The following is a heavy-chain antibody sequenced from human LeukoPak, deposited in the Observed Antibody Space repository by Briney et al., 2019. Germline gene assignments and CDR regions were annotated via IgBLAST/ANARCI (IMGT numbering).Heavy chain of an antibody. CDR1: GFTFSSYW. Sequence: PGGSLRLSCAASGFTFSSYWMHWVRQAPGKGLVWVSRIKDDESDTNYADSVKGRFTISRDNAKNTLYLQMNSLRAEDTAVYYCTTIRPDYWGQGTLVTVSS. D-gene: IGHD5-12*01. J-gene: IGHJ4*02. CDR2: IKDDESDT. V-gene: IGHV3-74*01. CDR3: TTIRPDY.